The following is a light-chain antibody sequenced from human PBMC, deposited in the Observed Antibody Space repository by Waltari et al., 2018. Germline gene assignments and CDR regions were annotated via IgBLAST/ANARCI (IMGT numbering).Light chain of an antibody. CDR1: SSNLGSHA. Sequence: QSVLTQPPSASGTPGQRVTISCSGSSSNLGSHAVNWYQQLPGTAPKLLIYSNNQRPSGVPDRFSGSKSGTSASLAISGLQSEDEADYYCAAWDDSLSGPVFGGGTKLTV. V-gene: IGLV1-44*01. CDR3: AAWDDSLSGPV. CDR2: SNN. J-gene: IGLJ2*01.